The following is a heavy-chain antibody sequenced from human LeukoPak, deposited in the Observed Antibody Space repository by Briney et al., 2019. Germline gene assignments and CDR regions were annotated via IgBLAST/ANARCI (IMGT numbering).Heavy chain of an antibody. D-gene: IGHD3-22*01. CDR3: ARDKSVSGSDAFDI. J-gene: IGHJ3*02. V-gene: IGHV3-20*04. CDR2: INWNGGST. CDR1: GFTFDDYG. Sequence: GGSLRLSCAASGFTFDDYGMSWVRQAPGKGLEWASGINWNGGSTGYADSVKGRFTISRDNAKNSLYLQMNSLRAEDTALYYCARDKSVSGSDAFDIWGQGTMVTVSS.